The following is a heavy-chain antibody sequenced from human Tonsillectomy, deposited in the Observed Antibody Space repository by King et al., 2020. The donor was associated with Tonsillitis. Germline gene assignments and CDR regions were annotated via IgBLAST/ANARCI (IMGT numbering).Heavy chain of an antibody. CDR1: GGSISSYY. J-gene: IGHJ6*02. CDR2: IYYSGST. V-gene: IGHV4-59*01. Sequence: QLQESGPGLVKPSETLSLTCTVSGGSISSYYWSWIRQPPGKGLEWIGYIYYSGSTNYNPSLKSRVTISVDTSKNQFSLKLSSVTAADTAVYYCARDLGYNTYYYGMDVWGQGTTVTVSS. D-gene: IGHD5-24*01. CDR3: ARDLGYNTYYYGMDV.